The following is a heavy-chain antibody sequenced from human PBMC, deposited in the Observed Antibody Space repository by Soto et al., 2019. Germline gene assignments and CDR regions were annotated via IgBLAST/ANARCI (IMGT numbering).Heavy chain of an antibody. J-gene: IGHJ4*02. CDR1: GFTLTIYG. CDR2: ISYDGSNK. V-gene: IGHV3-30*18. Sequence: PVGSLRLSCAASGFTLTIYGMNWVRQAPGQGLEWVAVISYDGSNKYYADSVKGRFTISRDISKNTLYLQMNSLRAEDTAVYYCAKETPARRPYYDNTGYYYFDSWGQGTLVTVSS. D-gene: IGHD3-22*01. CDR3: AKETPARRPYYDNTGYYYFDS.